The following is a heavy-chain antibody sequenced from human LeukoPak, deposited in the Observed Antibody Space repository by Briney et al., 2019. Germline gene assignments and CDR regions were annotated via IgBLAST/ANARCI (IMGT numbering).Heavy chain of an antibody. CDR1: SGSISSYY. D-gene: IGHD6-13*01. J-gene: IGHJ4*02. V-gene: IGHV4-59*01. Sequence: PETLSLTCTLSSGSISSYYWSWIRQPPGKGLEWIGYIYYSGSTNYNPSPTSRVTISVDTSKNQFSLKLNSVTAADTAVYYCTREVGGYSSSWYGYYFDYWGQGTLVTVSS. CDR2: IYYSGST. CDR3: TREVGGYSSSWYGYYFDY.